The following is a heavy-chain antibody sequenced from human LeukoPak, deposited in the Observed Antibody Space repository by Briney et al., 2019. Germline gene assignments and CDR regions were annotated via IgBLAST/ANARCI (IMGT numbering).Heavy chain of an antibody. D-gene: IGHD6-6*01. V-gene: IGHV1-69*05. Sequence: GSSVKVSCKASGGTFSSYAISWVRQAPGQGLEWTGRIIPIFGTANYAQKFQGRVTITTDESTSTAYMELSSLRSEDTAVYYCARDLFGGSSSGFDYWGQGTLVTVSS. J-gene: IGHJ4*02. CDR1: GGTFSSYA. CDR3: ARDLFGGSSSGFDY. CDR2: IIPIFGTA.